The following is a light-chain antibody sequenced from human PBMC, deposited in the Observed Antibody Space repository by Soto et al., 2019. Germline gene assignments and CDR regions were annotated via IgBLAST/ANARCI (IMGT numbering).Light chain of an antibody. V-gene: IGKV1-5*03. Sequence: DIQMTQSPSTLSGSVGDRVTITCRASQTISSWLAWYQQKPGKAPKLLIYKASTLKSGVPSRFSGRGSGPECTLTISSLQPDDFATYYCQHYNSYSEAFGQGTKVELK. CDR2: KAS. CDR3: QHYNSYSEA. CDR1: QTISSW. J-gene: IGKJ1*01.